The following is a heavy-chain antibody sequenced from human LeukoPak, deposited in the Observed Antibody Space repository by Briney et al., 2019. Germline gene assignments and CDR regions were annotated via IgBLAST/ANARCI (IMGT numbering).Heavy chain of an antibody. CDR3: ARINDFWSGPTLDV. Sequence: SETLSLTCTVSGGSISSGGHSWSWIRQPPGKGLEWIGYIYHSGSGSTYYNPSLKSRVTISIDESKNQFSLKLNSVTAADTAVYYCARINDFWSGPTLDVWGQGTTVTVSS. CDR2: IYHSGSGST. J-gene: IGHJ6*02. V-gene: IGHV4-30-2*01. D-gene: IGHD3-3*01. CDR1: GGSISSGGHS.